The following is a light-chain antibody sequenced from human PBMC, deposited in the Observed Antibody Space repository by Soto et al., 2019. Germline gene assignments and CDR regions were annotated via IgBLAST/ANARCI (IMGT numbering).Light chain of an antibody. CDR1: SXNIGAGYA. CDR2: GNN. J-gene: IGLJ1*01. CDR3: QSFDRGPSGVYV. Sequence: QSVLTQPPSVSGAPGQRVTISCTGSSXNIGAGYAVHWFQQLPGTAPKLLIFGNNNRPSGVPDRFSGSKSGTSASLAITGLQAEDEGDYYCQSFDRGPSGVYVFGTGTKVTVL. V-gene: IGLV1-40*01.